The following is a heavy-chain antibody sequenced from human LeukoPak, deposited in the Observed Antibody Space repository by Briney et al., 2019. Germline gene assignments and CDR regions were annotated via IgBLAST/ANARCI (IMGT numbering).Heavy chain of an antibody. V-gene: IGHV3-30*02. D-gene: IGHD4-17*01. Sequence: GGSLRLSCAASGFTFSSYGMHWVRQAPGKGLEWVAFIRYDGSNKYYADSVKGRFTISRDNSKNTLYLKMNSLRAEDTAVYYCAKDPNGDYIGTFEIWGHGTMVTVSS. CDR2: IRYDGSNK. J-gene: IGHJ3*02. CDR3: AKDPNGDYIGTFEI. CDR1: GFTFSSYG.